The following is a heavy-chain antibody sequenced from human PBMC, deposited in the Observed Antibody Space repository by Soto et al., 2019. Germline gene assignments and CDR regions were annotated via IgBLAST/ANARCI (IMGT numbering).Heavy chain of an antibody. Sequence: ASVKVSCTASGYTFTRYGISWVRQAPGQGLEWMGWISAYNGNTNYAQKLQGRVTMTTDTSTSTAYMELRSLRSDDTAVYYCARAAISSWSLDYWGQGTLVTVSS. CDR2: ISAYNGNT. D-gene: IGHD6-13*01. CDR3: ARAAISSWSLDY. V-gene: IGHV1-18*04. J-gene: IGHJ4*02. CDR1: GYTFTRYG.